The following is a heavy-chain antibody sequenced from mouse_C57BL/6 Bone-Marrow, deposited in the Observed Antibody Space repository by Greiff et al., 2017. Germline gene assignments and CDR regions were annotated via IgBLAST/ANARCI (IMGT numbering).Heavy chain of an antibody. D-gene: IGHD2-3*01. CDR1: GYTFTSYW. J-gene: IGHJ3*01. V-gene: IGHV1-55*01. CDR2: IYPGSGST. CDR3: AREGGWLLRGGFAY. Sequence: VQLQQPGAELVKPGASVKMSCKASGYTFTSYWITWVKQRPGQGLEWIGDIYPGSGSTNYNEKFKSQATLTVDTSSSTAYMQLSSLTSEDAAVYYCAREGGWLLRGGFAYWGQGTLVTVSA.